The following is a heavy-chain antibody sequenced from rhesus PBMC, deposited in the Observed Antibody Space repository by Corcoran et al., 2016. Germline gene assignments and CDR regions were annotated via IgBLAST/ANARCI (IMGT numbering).Heavy chain of an antibody. CDR3: ARGSDFSGNRFDV. V-gene: IGHV4-173*01. Sequence: QVQLQESGPGLGKSSETLSLTCAVSGYSIIRNYWSWIRQSQGKGLEWIGYISVSGGSTYYSSLKSRVTISTDTSNNQFSLKLSYVTAADTAVYFCARGSDFSGNRFDVWGPGVLVTVSS. D-gene: IGHD2-21*01. CDR2: ISVSGGST. J-gene: IGHJ5-1*01. CDR1: GYSIIRNY.